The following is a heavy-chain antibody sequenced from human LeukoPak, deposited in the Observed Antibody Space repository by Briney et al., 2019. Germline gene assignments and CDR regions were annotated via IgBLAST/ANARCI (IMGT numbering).Heavy chain of an antibody. CDR2: IRSKTYGGTT. J-gene: IGHJ4*02. D-gene: IGHD3-3*01. Sequence: GGSLRLSCTASGFTFGDYAMSWFRQAPGKGLEWVGFIRSKTYGGTTEYAASVKGRFTISRDDSKSIGYLQMNSLKTEDTAVYYCTRGHDFWSGYYLSAVHWGQGTLVTVSS. V-gene: IGHV3-49*03. CDR3: TRGHDFWSGYYLSAVH. CDR1: GFTFGDYA.